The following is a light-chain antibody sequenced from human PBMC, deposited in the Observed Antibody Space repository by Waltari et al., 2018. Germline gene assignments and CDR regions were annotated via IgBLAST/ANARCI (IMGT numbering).Light chain of an antibody. CDR1: QSISSW. CDR3: QQYNSYPWT. CDR2: KAS. J-gene: IGKJ1*01. V-gene: IGKV1-5*03. Sequence: DIQMTQSPSTLSASVGDRVTITCRASQSISSWLAWYQQKPGKAPKLLMYKASSFQSGVPSMFSGSGSGTEFTLTISSLQPDDFATYYCQQYNSYPWTFCQGTKVEIK.